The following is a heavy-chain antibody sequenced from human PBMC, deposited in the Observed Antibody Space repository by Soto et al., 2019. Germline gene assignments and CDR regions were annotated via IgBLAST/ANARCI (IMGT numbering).Heavy chain of an antibody. D-gene: IGHD1-26*01. Sequence: AGSRTLSCAASGFTFSSYEMNWVRQAPGKGLEWVSYISSSGSTIYYADSVKGRFTISRDNAKNSLYLQMSSLRAEDTAVYYCARDNEEWELLRGYYYGMDVWGQGTTVTVSS. J-gene: IGHJ6*02. CDR3: ARDNEEWELLRGYYYGMDV. CDR2: ISSSGSTI. V-gene: IGHV3-48*03. CDR1: GFTFSSYE.